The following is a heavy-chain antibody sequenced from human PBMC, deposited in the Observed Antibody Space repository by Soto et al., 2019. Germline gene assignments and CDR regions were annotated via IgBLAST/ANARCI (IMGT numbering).Heavy chain of an antibody. CDR1: GYTFTTYG. Sequence: ASVKVSCKASGYTFTTYGITWVRQAPGEGLEWMGWISSSNENTNYAQKFQDRLSMTTDSTTSTADMELRSLRPDDTAVYYCAVPTSGSYHHAVRDWGQGTLVTVSS. CDR2: ISSSNENT. CDR3: AVPTSGSYHHAVRD. J-gene: IGHJ4*01. D-gene: IGHD1-26*01. V-gene: IGHV1-18*01.